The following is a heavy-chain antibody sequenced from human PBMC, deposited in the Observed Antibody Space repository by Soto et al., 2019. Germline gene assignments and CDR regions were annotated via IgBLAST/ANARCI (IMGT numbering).Heavy chain of an antibody. CDR2: IWYDGSNK. CDR3: ARISYYYYYMDV. V-gene: IGHV3-33*01. J-gene: IGHJ6*03. CDR1: GFTFSSYG. Sequence: QVQLVESGGGVVQPGRSLRLSCAASGFTFSSYGMHWVRQAPGKGLEWVAVIWYDGSNKYYADSVKGRFTISRDNSKNTLYLQMNSLRAEDTAVYYCARISYYYYYMDVWGKGTTVTVCS.